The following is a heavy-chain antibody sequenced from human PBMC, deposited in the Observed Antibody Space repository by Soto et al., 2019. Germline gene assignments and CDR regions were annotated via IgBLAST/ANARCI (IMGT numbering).Heavy chain of an antibody. J-gene: IGHJ1*01. V-gene: IGHV3-30*18. D-gene: IGHD2-8*01. Sequence: PVGSLRLSCAASGFTFSRYGMHWVRQAPGKGLEWVAVISYDGSNKYYADSVKGRFTISRDNSKNTLYLQMNSLRAEDTAVYYCAKEPIGYCTNGVCPSAEYFQHWGQGTLVTVSS. CDR1: GFTFSRYG. CDR3: AKEPIGYCTNGVCPSAEYFQH. CDR2: ISYDGSNK.